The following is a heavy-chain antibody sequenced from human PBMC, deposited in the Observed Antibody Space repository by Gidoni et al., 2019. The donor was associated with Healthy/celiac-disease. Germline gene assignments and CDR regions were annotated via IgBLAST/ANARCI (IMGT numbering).Heavy chain of an antibody. CDR3: ARGDYDILADTLDY. V-gene: IGHV1-3*01. Sequence: QAPGQRLEWMGWINAGNGNTKYSQKFQGRVTITRDTSASTAYMELSSLRSEDTAVYYCARGDYDILADTLDYWGQGTLVTVSS. D-gene: IGHD3-9*01. CDR2: INAGNGNT. J-gene: IGHJ4*02.